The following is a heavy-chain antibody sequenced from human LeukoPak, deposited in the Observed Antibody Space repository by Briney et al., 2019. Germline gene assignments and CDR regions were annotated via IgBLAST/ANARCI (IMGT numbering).Heavy chain of an antibody. D-gene: IGHD3-22*01. CDR1: GVPFSVYG. Sequence: GGSLRLSCVASGVPFSVYGMHWVRQAPGKGLEWVAIIGFDGSNKNYVDSVKGRFSVSRDNSKSTLYLQMNSLRVEDTAVYFCAGDSGYDKIDPWGQGTLVTVSS. CDR3: AGDSGYDKIDP. V-gene: IGHV3-33*01. CDR2: IGFDGSNK. J-gene: IGHJ5*02.